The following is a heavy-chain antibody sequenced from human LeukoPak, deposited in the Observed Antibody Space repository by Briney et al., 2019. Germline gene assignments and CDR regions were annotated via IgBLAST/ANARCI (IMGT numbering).Heavy chain of an antibody. CDR1: GFIFSSYS. CDR2: ISSSSSYI. CDR3: AKDYGDYVGLRHYYGMDV. Sequence: GGSLRLSCAASGFIFSSYSMNWVRQAPGKGLEWVSSISSSSSYIYYADSVKGRFTISRDNAKNSLYLQMNSLRAEDTAVYYCAKDYGDYVGLRHYYGMDVWGQGTTVTVSS. J-gene: IGHJ6*02. V-gene: IGHV3-21*01. D-gene: IGHD4-17*01.